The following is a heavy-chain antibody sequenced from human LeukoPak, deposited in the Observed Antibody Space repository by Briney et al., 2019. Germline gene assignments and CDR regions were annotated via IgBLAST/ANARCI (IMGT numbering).Heavy chain of an antibody. CDR2: INQDGSER. J-gene: IGHJ4*02. V-gene: IGHV3-7*01. CDR3: ASSYYYDGDY. D-gene: IGHD3-22*01. Sequence: GGSLRLSCAASGLTFSTYWMSWVRQAPRRGLEWVANINQDGSERNYVDSVKGRFTISRDNAKNSLYLQMNSLRAEDTAVYYCASSYYYDGDYWGQGTLVTVSS. CDR1: GLTFSTYW.